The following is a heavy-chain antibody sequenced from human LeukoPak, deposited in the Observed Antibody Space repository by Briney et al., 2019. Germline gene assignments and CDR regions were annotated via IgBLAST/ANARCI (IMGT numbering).Heavy chain of an antibody. Sequence: ASVKVSCKASGYTFTSYGISWVRQAPGQGLEWMGGIIPIFGTANYAQKFQGRVTITADESTSTAYMELSSLRSEDTAVYYCARGPFDWLFYFDYWGQGTLVTVSS. CDR2: IIPIFGTA. CDR3: ARGPFDWLFYFDY. J-gene: IGHJ4*02. V-gene: IGHV1-69*13. D-gene: IGHD3-9*01. CDR1: GYTFTSYG.